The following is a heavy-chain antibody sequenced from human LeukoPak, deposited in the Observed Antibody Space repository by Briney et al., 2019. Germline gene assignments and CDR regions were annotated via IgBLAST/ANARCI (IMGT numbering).Heavy chain of an antibody. CDR1: GGSISSGGYY. J-gene: IGHJ1*01. CDR2: IYHSGST. D-gene: IGHD6-19*01. V-gene: IGHV4-30-2*01. CDR3: ARVYSSGSRAFQH. Sequence: SQTLSLTCTVSGGSISSGGYYWSWIRQPPGKGLEWIGYIYHSGSTYYNPSPKSRVTISVDRSKNQFSLKLSSVTAADTAVYYCARVYSSGSRAFQHWGQGTLVTVSS.